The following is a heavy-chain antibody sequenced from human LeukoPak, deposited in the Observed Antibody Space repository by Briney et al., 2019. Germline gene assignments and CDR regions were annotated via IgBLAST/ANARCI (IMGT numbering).Heavy chain of an antibody. CDR3: ARESGGTYFDY. V-gene: IGHV3-64*01. Sequence: PGGSLRLSCAASGFTFTTYPMHWVRQAPAKGLEYVSSISTNGDGTYYANSVKGRFTISRDNSKNTLYPQMGSLRAEDMAVYYCARESGGTYFDYWGQGTLVTVSS. J-gene: IGHJ4*02. CDR1: GFTFTTYP. D-gene: IGHD1-26*01. CDR2: ISTNGDGT.